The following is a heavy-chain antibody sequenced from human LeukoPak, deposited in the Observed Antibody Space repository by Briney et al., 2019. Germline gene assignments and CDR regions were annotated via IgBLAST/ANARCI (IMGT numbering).Heavy chain of an antibody. CDR3: ARVIRYYYDSSGYDAFDI. V-gene: IGHV4-59*01. CDR1: GGSISSYY. D-gene: IGHD3-22*01. CDR2: IYYSGIT. Sequence: KASETPSLTCTVSGGSISSYYWSWIRQPPGKGLECIGYIYYSGITNYHPSLKSRVTISVDTSKNQFSLKLSSVTAADTAVYYCARVIRYYYDSSGYDAFDIWGQGTMVTVSS. J-gene: IGHJ3*02.